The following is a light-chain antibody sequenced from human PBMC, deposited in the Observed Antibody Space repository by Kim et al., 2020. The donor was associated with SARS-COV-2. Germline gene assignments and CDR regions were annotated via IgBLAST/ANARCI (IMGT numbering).Light chain of an antibody. V-gene: IGKV3-15*01. CDR2: DAA. CDR3: QQYNTWPMYT. CDR1: QSISSN. Sequence: VSPGERVTLPCRASQSISSNLAWYHQTPGQPPRLLIHDAATRAPGVPDRFSGSGSGTEFSLTISSLQSEDSAVYYCQQYNTWPMYTFGQGTKLEI. J-gene: IGKJ2*01.